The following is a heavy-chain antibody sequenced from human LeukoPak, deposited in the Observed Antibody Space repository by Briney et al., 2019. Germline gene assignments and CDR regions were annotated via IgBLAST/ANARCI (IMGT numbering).Heavy chain of an antibody. D-gene: IGHD3-10*01. Sequence: SETLSLTCTVSGGSISSSRYYWSWIRQPAGKGLEWIGRIYTSGSTNYNPSLKSRVTISVDTSKNQFSLKLSSVTAADTAVYYCARVENYYGSAEPGWFDPWGQGTLVTVSS. CDR1: GGSISSSRYY. V-gene: IGHV4-61*02. J-gene: IGHJ5*02. CDR3: ARVENYYGSAEPGWFDP. CDR2: IYTSGST.